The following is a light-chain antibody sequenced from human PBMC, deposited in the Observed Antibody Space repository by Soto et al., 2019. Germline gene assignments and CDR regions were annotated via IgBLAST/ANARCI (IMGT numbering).Light chain of an antibody. V-gene: IGKV1-39*01. CDR3: QQSYSTPLT. J-gene: IGKJ4*01. CDR1: QSIGGF. CDR2: AAS. Sequence: DLPMTQSPSSLSVSVGDRVTITCRASQSIGGFLNWYQQKLGKAPKLLIYAASSLQSGVPSRFSGSGSGTDFTLAISSLQPEDFATYYCQQSYSTPLTFGGGTKVEI.